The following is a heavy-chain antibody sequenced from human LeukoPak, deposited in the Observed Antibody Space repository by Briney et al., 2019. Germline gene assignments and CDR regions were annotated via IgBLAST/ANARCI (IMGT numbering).Heavy chain of an antibody. CDR3: ARVSSISSGGYSPYYFDY. V-gene: IGHV1-18*04. J-gene: IGHJ4*02. CDR2: ISAYNGNT. Sequence: GASVKVSCKASGYTFTSYGISWVRQAPGQGLEWMGWISAYNGNTNYAQKLQGRVTMTTDTSTSTAYMELRSLRSDDTAVYYCARVSSISSGGYSPYYFDYGGQETRATVSS. D-gene: IGHD6-19*01. CDR1: GYTFTSYG.